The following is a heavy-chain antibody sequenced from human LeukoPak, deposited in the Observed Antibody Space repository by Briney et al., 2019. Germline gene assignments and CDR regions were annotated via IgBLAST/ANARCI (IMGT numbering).Heavy chain of an antibody. V-gene: IGHV3-21*01. Sequence: GGSLRLSCAASGFTFSSYSMNWVRQAPGKGLEWVSSISSSSSYIYYADSVKGRFTISRDNAKNSLYLQMNSLRAEDTAVYYCAREGWYRVTVYFDYWGQGTLVTVSS. CDR1: GFTFSSYS. J-gene: IGHJ4*02. CDR3: AREGWYRVTVYFDY. D-gene: IGHD6-19*01. CDR2: ISSSSSYI.